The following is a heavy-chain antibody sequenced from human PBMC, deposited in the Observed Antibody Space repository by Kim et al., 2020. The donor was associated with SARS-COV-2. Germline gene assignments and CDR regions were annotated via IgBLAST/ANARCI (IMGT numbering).Heavy chain of an antibody. J-gene: IGHJ3*02. CDR3: ARVGRWGVITSGAFDI. Sequence: GGSLRLSCAASGFTVSSNYMSWVRQAPGKGLEWVSVIYSGGSTYYADSVTGRFTISRDNSKNTLYLQMNSLRAEDTAVYYCARVGRWGVITSGAFDIWGQGTMVTVSS. CDR1: GFTVSSNY. V-gene: IGHV3-66*01. D-gene: IGHD3-10*01. CDR2: IYSGGST.